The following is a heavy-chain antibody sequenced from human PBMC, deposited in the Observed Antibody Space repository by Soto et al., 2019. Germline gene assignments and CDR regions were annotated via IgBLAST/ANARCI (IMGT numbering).Heavy chain of an antibody. V-gene: IGHV3-21*01. CDR1: GFNFSSDS. J-gene: IGHJ5*02. Sequence: GGSLRLSFASSGFNFSSDSMNWFRQAPGKGLEWVSSISSSSSYIYYADSVKGRFTISRDNAKNSLYLQMNSLRAEDTAVYYCARSRYCSSTSCPGRFDPWRQGNLVTASS. CDR3: ARSRYCSSTSCPGRFDP. D-gene: IGHD2-2*01. CDR2: ISSSSSYI.